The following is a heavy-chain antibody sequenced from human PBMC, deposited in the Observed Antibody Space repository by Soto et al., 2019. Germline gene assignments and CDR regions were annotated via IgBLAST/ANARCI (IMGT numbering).Heavy chain of an antibody. Sequence: QVQLLESGPGLVKPSETLSLTCTVSSGSIGTYYWNWIRQPPGKGLEWIAYIDYSGSTNSNPSLKSRLTLSIDTSKNQFSLKLSSVTAAHTAVYYCARGRRSSGRHDASDIWGQGTMVTVSS. CDR2: IDYSGST. CDR1: SGSIGTYY. CDR3: ARGRRSSGRHDASDI. V-gene: IGHV4-59*01. J-gene: IGHJ3*02. D-gene: IGHD1-26*01.